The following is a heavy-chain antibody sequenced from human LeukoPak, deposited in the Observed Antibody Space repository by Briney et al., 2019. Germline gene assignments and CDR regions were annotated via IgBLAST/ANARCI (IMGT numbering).Heavy chain of an antibody. CDR1: GFTFSSYA. Sequence: GGSLRLSCAASGFTFSSYAMSWVRQAPGKGLEWVSAISGSDDSTYYADSVKGRFTISRDNSKNTLSLQMNSLRAEDTAVYYCVRAALWFGEGPAFDSWGQGTLVTVSS. CDR3: VRAALWFGEGPAFDS. J-gene: IGHJ4*02. CDR2: ISGSDDST. D-gene: IGHD3-10*01. V-gene: IGHV3-23*01.